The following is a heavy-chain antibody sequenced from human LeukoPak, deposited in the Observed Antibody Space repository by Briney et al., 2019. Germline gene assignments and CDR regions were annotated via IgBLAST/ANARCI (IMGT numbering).Heavy chain of an antibody. J-gene: IGHJ6*02. CDR2: IYSGGST. Sequence: QPGRSLRLSCAASGFTFSSYAMHWVRQAPGKGLEWVSVIYSGGSTYYADSVKGRFTISRDNSKNTLYLQMNSLRAEDTAVYYCAREMSWFGEFVYEGYYYGMDVWGQGTTVTVSS. CDR3: AREMSWFGEFVYEGYYYGMDV. D-gene: IGHD3-10*01. CDR1: GFTFSSYA. V-gene: IGHV3-NL1*01.